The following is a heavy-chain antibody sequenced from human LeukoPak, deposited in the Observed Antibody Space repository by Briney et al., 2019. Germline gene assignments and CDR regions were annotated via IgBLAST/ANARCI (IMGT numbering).Heavy chain of an antibody. V-gene: IGHV3-23*01. Sequence: GGSLKLSCAASGFAFSNYAMNWVRQAPGKGLEWVSSISGTGDNTYYAESVKGRFTISRDNSKNTVFLQMNSLRAEDTAVFYCAKRSGYTTGWFFDFWGQGTLVTVSS. CDR2: ISGTGDNT. D-gene: IGHD6-19*01. CDR1: GFAFSNYA. J-gene: IGHJ4*02. CDR3: AKRSGYTTGWFFDF.